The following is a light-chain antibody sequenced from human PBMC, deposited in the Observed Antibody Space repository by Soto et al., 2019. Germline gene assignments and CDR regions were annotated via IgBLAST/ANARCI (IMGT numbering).Light chain of an antibody. J-gene: IGLJ1*01. CDR1: SSNFGAGYD. CDR2: GNN. Sequence: QLVLTQPPSVSGAPGQRVTISCTVSSSNFGAGYDGHWYQHLPGTPPKLLIYGNNNRPSGVPDRFSGTKSGASASLTITGLQAEDEADYYCQSYEISLSAIFVFGTGTKVTVL. V-gene: IGLV1-40*01. CDR3: QSYEISLSAIFV.